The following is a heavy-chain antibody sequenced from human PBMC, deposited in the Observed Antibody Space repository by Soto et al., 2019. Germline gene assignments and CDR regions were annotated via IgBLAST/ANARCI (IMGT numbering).Heavy chain of an antibody. V-gene: IGHV4-34*01. J-gene: IGHJ4*02. CDR1: SGSFSGYY. Sequence: PWETLSLTCSIYSGSFSGYYWSWIRQPPGKGLEWIGEISQSGNTNYSPSLKSRVSISIDTSKKQFSLNLASVSAADTAVYYCARAPKVSGSSQTRPDFWGQGTLVTVSS. CDR2: ISQSGNT. D-gene: IGHD6-6*01. CDR3: ARAPKVSGSSQTRPDF.